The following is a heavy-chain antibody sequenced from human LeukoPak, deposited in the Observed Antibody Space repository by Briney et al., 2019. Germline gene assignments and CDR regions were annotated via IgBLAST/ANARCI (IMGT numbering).Heavy chain of an antibody. CDR1: TFSAYA. D-gene: IGHD5-18*01. V-gene: IGHV4-31*02. CDR2: IYYTGDT. CDR3: ARTFGYSYGVDY. Sequence: TFSAYAMTWVRQHPGKGLEWIGYIYYTGDTYYNPSLKSRLTISLDTSKNQFSLELSSVTAADTAVYYCARTFGYSYGVDYWGQGTLVTVSS. J-gene: IGHJ4*02.